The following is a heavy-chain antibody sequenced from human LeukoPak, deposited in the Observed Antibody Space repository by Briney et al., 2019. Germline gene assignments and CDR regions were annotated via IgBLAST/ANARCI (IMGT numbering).Heavy chain of an antibody. J-gene: IGHJ4*02. CDR1: GGSISSSSYY. CDR3: ARGEQWLPPYYFDY. D-gene: IGHD6-19*01. Sequence: SETLSLTCTVSGGSISSSSYYWGWIRQPPGKGLEWIGSIYYSGSTYYNPSLKSRVTISVDTSKNKFSLKLSSVTAADTAVYYCARGEQWLPPYYFDYWGQGTLVTVSS. CDR2: IYYSGST. V-gene: IGHV4-39*01.